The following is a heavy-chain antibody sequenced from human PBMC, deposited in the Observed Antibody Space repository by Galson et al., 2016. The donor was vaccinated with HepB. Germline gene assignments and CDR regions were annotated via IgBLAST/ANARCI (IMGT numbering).Heavy chain of an antibody. D-gene: IGHD4/OR15-4a*01. V-gene: IGHV4-39*01. CDR3: RAGLLTKASFES. J-gene: IGHJ4*01. CDR2: VYRGKT. CDR1: DGSISSGSFS. Sequence: SETLSLTCTVSDGSISSGSFSWGWIRQPPGKGLETIGTVYRGKTYYNPSLEGRVTISVDMSTDLLSLKLTSLTAADAGVYCARAGLLTKASFESWGHGILVAVSS.